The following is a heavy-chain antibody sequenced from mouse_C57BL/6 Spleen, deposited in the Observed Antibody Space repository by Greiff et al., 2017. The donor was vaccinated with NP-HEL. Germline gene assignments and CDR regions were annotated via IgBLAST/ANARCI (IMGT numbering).Heavy chain of an antibody. CDR3: ARSSSYGSWFAY. CDR2: INPGSGGT. CDR1: GYAFTNYL. Sequence: VQLQQSGAELVRPGTSVKVSCKASGYAFTNYLIEWVKQRPGQGLEWIGVINPGSGGTNYNEKFKGKATLTADKSSSTAYMQLSSLTSEDSAVYFCARSSSYGSWFAYWGQGTLVTVSA. D-gene: IGHD2-12*01. V-gene: IGHV1-54*01. J-gene: IGHJ3*01.